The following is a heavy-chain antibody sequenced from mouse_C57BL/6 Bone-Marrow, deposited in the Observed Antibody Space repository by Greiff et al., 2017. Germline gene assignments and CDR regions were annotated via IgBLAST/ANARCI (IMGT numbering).Heavy chain of an antibody. CDR1: GYTFTDYN. J-gene: IGHJ2*01. Sequence: VQLKESGPELVKPGASVKMSCKASGYTFTDYNMHWVKQSHGKSLEWIGYINPNNGGTSYNQKFKGKATLTVNKSSSTAYMELRSLTSEDSAVYYCARFTTVFDYWGQGTTLTVSS. D-gene: IGHD1-1*01. CDR2: INPNNGGT. CDR3: ARFTTVFDY. V-gene: IGHV1-22*01.